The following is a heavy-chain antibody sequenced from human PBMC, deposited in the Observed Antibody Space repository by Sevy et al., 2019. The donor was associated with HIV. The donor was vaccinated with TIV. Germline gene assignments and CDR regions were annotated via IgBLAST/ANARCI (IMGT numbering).Heavy chain of an antibody. Sequence: ASVNVSCKASGYTFSNYGISWVRQAPGQGLEWMVWISPFNNKTNYAQKFQGRVSLTSDTSATTACMEVTSLRSDDTAVASCARDRVHDWGEGWFDPWGQGTLVTVSS. V-gene: IGHV1-18*01. CDR3: ARDRVHDWGEGWFDP. CDR1: GYTFSNYG. D-gene: IGHD2-21*01. CDR2: ISPFNNKT. J-gene: IGHJ5*02.